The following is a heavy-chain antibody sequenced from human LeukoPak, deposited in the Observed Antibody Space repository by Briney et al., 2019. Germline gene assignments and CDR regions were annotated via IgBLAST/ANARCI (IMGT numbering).Heavy chain of an antibody. V-gene: IGHV4-34*01. CDR2: INHSGST. CDR1: GGSFSGYY. J-gene: IGHJ6*03. CDR3: ARVLLWFGDYYYMDV. Sequence: PSETLSLTCAVYGGSFSGYYWSWIRQPPGKGLEWIGQINHSGSTNYNPSLKSRVTISVDTSKNQFSLKLSSVTAADTAVYYCARVLLWFGDYYYMDVWGKGTTVTVSS. D-gene: IGHD3-10*01.